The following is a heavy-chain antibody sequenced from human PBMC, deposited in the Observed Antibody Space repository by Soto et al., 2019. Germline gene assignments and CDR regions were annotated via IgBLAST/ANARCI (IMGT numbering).Heavy chain of an antibody. D-gene: IGHD1-1*01. CDR1: GFTFSSYA. V-gene: IGHV3-30-3*01. J-gene: IGHJ6*02. Sequence: GGSLRLSCAASGFTFSSYAMHWVRQAPGKGLEWMAVISHDGSNKYYADSVKGRFTISRDNSKNTLYLQMNSLRAEDTAVYYCARDEADGTYYYYGMDVWGQGTTVTVSS. CDR2: ISHDGSNK. CDR3: ARDEADGTYYYYGMDV.